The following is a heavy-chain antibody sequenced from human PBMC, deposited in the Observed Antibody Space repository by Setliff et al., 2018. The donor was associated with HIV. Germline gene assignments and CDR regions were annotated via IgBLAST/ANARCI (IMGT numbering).Heavy chain of an antibody. Sequence: GGSLRLSCAASGFTFSTYWMSWVRQAPGKGLEWVANINQDGREKYYVDSVKGRFTISRDNAKDSLYLQMNSLRGEDTAVYYCASMWKVGAWGRGTLVTVSS. V-gene: IGHV3-7*01. CDR1: GFTFSTYW. D-gene: IGHD1-26*01. CDR2: INQDGREK. J-gene: IGHJ5*02. CDR3: ASMWKVGA.